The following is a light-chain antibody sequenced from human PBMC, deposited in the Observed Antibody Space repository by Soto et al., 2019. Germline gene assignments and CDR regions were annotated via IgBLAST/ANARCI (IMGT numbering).Light chain of an antibody. V-gene: IGLV2-14*03. CDR3: SSYTGSDAGSGTYV. J-gene: IGLJ1*01. CDR1: SSDVGGYNY. CDR2: DVT. Sequence: QSALPQPASVSGSPGQSIAISCTGTSSDVGGYNYVSWYQQHPGKAPKLMIHDVTNRPSGVSNRFSGSKSGNTASLTISGLQTEDEADYYCSSYTGSDAGSGTYVFGTGTKVTVL.